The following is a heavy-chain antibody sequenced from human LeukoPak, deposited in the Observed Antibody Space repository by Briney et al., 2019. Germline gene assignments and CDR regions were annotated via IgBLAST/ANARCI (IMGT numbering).Heavy chain of an antibody. J-gene: IGHJ4*02. CDR1: GFTFSSYA. Sequence: AGGSLRLSCAASGFTFSSYAMSWIRQAPGKGLEWVSAITSSGGGTYYADSVKGRFTISRDNSKSTLYLQMNSLGVDDTALYYCATRIEQQLVPGGQGTRVTVSS. D-gene: IGHD6-6*01. V-gene: IGHV3-23*01. CDR2: ITSSGGGT. CDR3: ATRIEQQLVP.